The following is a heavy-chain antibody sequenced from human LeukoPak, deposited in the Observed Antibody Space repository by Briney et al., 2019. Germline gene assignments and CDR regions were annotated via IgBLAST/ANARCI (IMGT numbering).Heavy chain of an antibody. Sequence: PGGSLRLSCAASGFTFRDYWMSWVRQAPGKGLEWVANIKTDGTEAYYMDSVKGRFNISRDNAKNALYLQMRSLRTEDTAVYYCARDYDFWSGYFDWWGQGTRVTVSS. CDR3: ARDYDFWSGYFDW. D-gene: IGHD3-3*01. CDR2: IKTDGTEA. J-gene: IGHJ4*02. V-gene: IGHV3-7*05. CDR1: GFTFRDYW.